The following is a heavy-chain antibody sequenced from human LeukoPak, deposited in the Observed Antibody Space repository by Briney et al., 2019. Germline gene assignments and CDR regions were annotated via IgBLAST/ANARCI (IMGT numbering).Heavy chain of an antibody. J-gene: IGHJ6*02. Sequence: SETLSLTCTVSGGSISSYYWSWIRQPPGKGLEWIGYIYYSGSTNYNPSLKSRVTISVDTSKNQFSLKLSSVTAADTAVYYCARVRAYSSSWYSRDYGMDVWGQGTSVTVSS. D-gene: IGHD6-13*01. CDR3: ARVRAYSSSWYSRDYGMDV. CDR2: IYYSGST. CDR1: GGSISSYY. V-gene: IGHV4-59*01.